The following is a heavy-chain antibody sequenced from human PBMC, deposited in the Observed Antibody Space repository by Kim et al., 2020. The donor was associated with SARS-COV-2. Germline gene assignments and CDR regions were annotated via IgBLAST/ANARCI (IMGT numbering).Heavy chain of an antibody. J-gene: IGHJ4*02. V-gene: IGHV4-4*02. D-gene: IGHD3-9*01. CDR1: GGSISSSNW. Sequence: SETLSLTCAVSGGSISSSNWWSWVRQPPGKGLGWFGAIYHSGSTNYNPSLKSRVTISVDKSKNQFSLKLTSVTAADTAVYYCARQTDYDILTGVLRGFDYWGQGTLVTVSS. CDR3: ARQTDYDILTGVLRGFDY. CDR2: IYHSGST.